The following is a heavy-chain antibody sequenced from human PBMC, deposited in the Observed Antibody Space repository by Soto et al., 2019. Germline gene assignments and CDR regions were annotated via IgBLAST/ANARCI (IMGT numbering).Heavy chain of an antibody. CDR1: GGSISSYY. J-gene: IGHJ4*02. CDR2: IYYSGST. D-gene: IGHD1-26*01. Sequence: SETLSLTCTVSGGSISSYYWSWIRQPPGKGLEWIGYIYYSGSTNYNPSLKSRVTISVDTSKNQFSLKLSSVTAADTAVYYCARGFDSGKFYAFESWGRGTQVTVS. V-gene: IGHV4-59*01. CDR3: ARGFDSGKFYAFES.